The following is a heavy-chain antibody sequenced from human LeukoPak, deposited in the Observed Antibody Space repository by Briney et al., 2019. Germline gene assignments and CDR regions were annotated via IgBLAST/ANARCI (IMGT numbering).Heavy chain of an antibody. CDR2: ISTSSSYI. CDR3: AREAGLGYSDY. J-gene: IGHJ4*02. D-gene: IGHD5-18*01. V-gene: IGHV3-21*01. Sequence: GGSPRLSCVASGFTFNTYNMNWVRQAPGKGLEWVSSISTSSSYIYYADSVKGRFTVSRDNGKKSMFLQMNSLRAEDTAVYYCAREAGLGYSDYWGRGTLVTVSS. CDR1: GFTFNTYN.